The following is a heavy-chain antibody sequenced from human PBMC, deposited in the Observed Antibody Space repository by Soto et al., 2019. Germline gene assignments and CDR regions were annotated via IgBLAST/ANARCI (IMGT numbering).Heavy chain of an antibody. Sequence: ASVKVSCKASGYTFINFDISWVRQATGQGLEWMGWMNPGSGKTGYANKFQGRVTMTRDASTGTAHLELSSLTSEDTAVYYCARMASAGTLNWFDPWGQGNLAPVSS. D-gene: IGHD6-13*01. CDR2: MNPGSGKT. CDR1: GYTFINFD. V-gene: IGHV1-8*02. CDR3: ARMASAGTLNWFDP. J-gene: IGHJ5*02.